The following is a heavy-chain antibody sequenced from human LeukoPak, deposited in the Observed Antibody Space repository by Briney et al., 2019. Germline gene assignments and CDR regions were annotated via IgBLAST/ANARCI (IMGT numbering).Heavy chain of an antibody. D-gene: IGHD3-10*02. Sequence: SETLSLTCTVSGGSISSSSYYWGWIRQPPGKGLEWIGSIYYSGSTYYNPSLKSRVTISVDTSKNQFSLKLSSVTAADTAVYYCARNLVRGVLRAPFDPWGQGTLVTVSS. J-gene: IGHJ5*02. V-gene: IGHV4-39*07. CDR3: ARNLVRGVLRAPFDP. CDR2: IYYSGST. CDR1: GGSISSSSYY.